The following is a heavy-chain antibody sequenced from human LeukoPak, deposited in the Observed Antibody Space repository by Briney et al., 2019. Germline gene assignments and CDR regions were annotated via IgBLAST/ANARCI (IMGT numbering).Heavy chain of an antibody. D-gene: IGHD4-17*01. CDR2: IYTSGST. J-gene: IGHJ4*02. V-gene: IGHV4-61*02. CDR1: GNSISSGDNY. CDR3: ARVDYGDQTRSFDY. Sequence: SETLSLTCTVSGNSISSGDNYWSWIRQPAGKGLEWIGRIYTSGSTNYNPSLKSRVTVSGDTSKNQFSLRLSSVTAADTAVYYCARVDYGDQTRSFDYWGQGTLVTVSS.